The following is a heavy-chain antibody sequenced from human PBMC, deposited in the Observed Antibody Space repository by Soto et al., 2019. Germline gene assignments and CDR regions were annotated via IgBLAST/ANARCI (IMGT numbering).Heavy chain of an antibody. CDR1: GDSVSSNSAA. CDR3: ARGVITMVRGVNWFDP. CDR2: TYYRSKWYN. V-gene: IGHV6-1*01. J-gene: IGHJ5*02. Sequence: SQTLSLTCAISGDSVSSNSAAWNWIRQSPSRGLEWLGRTYYRSKWYNDYAVSVKSRITINPDTSKNQFSLQLNSVTPEDTAVYYCARGVITMVRGVNWFDPWGQGTLVTSPQ. D-gene: IGHD3-10*01.